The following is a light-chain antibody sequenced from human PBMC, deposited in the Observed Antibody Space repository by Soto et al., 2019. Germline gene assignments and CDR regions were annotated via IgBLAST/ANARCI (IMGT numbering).Light chain of an antibody. CDR1: SNDVGAYNY. Sequence: LRYPRPGSGCPGQSIPISCTGTSNDVGAYNYVSWYQQHPGKAPKLMIHEVSKRPSGVSDRFSASKCGNTASLTVSRLRADDDAAYNDNTYTPTSALVFGTEAKV. V-gene: IGLV2-8*01. J-gene: IGLJ1*01. CDR3: NTYTPTSALV. CDR2: EVS.